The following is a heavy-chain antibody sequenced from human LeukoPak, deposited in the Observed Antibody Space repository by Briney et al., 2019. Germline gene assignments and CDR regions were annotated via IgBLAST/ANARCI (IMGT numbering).Heavy chain of an antibody. V-gene: IGHV3-30*02. CDR1: GFTFSTYA. CDR2: IWPDGSKK. Sequence: GGSLRLSCAASGFTFSTYAMHWVRQAPGKGLEWVAFIWPDGSKKYYADSVKGRFAISRENSKNTVYLQMNDLRPEDTALYFCAKISSSADSNFDYWGQGTLLTVSS. D-gene: IGHD6-25*01. J-gene: IGHJ4*02. CDR3: AKISSSADSNFDY.